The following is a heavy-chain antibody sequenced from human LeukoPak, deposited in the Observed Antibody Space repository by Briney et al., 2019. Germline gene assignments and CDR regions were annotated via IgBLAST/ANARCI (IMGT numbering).Heavy chain of an antibody. D-gene: IGHD2-15*01. J-gene: IGHJ6*02. CDR3: AKGGSGYCSGGSCRAYYYGMDV. CDR2: ISYDGSNK. Sequence: GRSLRLSCAASGFTFSSYGMHWVRQAPGKGLEWVAVISYDGSNKYHADSVKGLFTISRDNSKNTLYLQMNSLRAEDTAVYYCAKGGSGYCSGGSCRAYYYGMDVWGQGTTVTVSS. CDR1: GFTFSSYG. V-gene: IGHV3-30*18.